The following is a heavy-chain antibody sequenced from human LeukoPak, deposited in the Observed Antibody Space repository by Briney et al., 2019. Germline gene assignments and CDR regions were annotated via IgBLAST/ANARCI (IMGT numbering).Heavy chain of an antibody. J-gene: IGHJ4*02. CDR1: GFIFDDYA. V-gene: IGHV3-9*01. CDR2: ISWNSGSI. D-gene: IGHD1-26*01. Sequence: SLRLSCAASGFIFDDYAMHWVRQAPGKGLEWVSGISWNSGSIGYADSVKGRFTISRDNAKNSLYLQMNSLRAEDTAVYYCASQHSGSYFDYWGQGTLVTVSS. CDR3: ASQHSGSYFDY.